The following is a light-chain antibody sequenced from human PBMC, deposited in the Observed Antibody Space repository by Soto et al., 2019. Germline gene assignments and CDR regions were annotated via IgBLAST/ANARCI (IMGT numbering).Light chain of an antibody. V-gene: IGKV3-20*01. CDR3: QQYVTSSPRT. J-gene: IGKJ1*01. CDR2: GAS. Sequence: EMVLTQSPGTLSLSPGERATLSCRASQSVGASYLAWYQQKPGQAPRLLINGASSRATGIPDRSSGSGSGTDFTLTISRLEPEDFAVYYCQQYVTSSPRTFGQGTKVDIK. CDR1: QSVGASY.